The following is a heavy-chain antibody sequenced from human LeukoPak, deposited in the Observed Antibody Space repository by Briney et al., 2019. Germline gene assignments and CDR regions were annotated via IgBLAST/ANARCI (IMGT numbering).Heavy chain of an antibody. CDR1: GFTFSSFE. CDR2: VSNSGSTI. D-gene: IGHD6-13*01. J-gene: IGHJ4*02. V-gene: IGHV3-48*03. CDR3: ARVDRYSSSPSSFDY. Sequence: GGSLRLSCAASGFTFSSFEMNWVCQAPGKGLEWVSCVSNSGSTIYYADSMKGRFTISRDNAKNSLYLQMNSLRAEDTAVYYCARVDRYSSSPSSFDYWGQGTLVTVSS.